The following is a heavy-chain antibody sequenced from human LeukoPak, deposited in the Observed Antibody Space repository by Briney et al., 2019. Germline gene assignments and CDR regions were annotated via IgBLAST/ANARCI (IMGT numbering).Heavy chain of an antibody. CDR1: GGSISSYY. J-gene: IGHJ6*03. Sequence: PSETLSLTCTVSGGSISSYYWSWIRQPAGKGLEWIGRIDTSGNTNYKPSLKSRVTMSVDTSKNQFSLKLSSVTAADTAVYYCARGEPVYSSSWYSYYYMDVWGKGTTVTVSS. D-gene: IGHD6-13*01. CDR3: ARGEPVYSSSWYSYYYMDV. V-gene: IGHV4-4*07. CDR2: IDTSGNT.